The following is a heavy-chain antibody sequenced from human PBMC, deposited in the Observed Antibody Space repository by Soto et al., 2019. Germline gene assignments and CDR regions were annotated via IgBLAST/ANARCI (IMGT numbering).Heavy chain of an antibody. Sequence: QVQLQESGPGLVKPSQTLSLTCTVSGGSISSGGYYWSWIRQHPGKGLEWSGYIYYSGSTYYNPSLKSRVTISVDTSKNQFSLKLSSVTAADTAVYYCAREAAAGTKNAFDIWGHGTMVTVSS. J-gene: IGHJ3*02. CDR1: GGSISSGGYY. D-gene: IGHD6-13*01. V-gene: IGHV4-31*03. CDR3: AREAAAGTKNAFDI. CDR2: IYYSGST.